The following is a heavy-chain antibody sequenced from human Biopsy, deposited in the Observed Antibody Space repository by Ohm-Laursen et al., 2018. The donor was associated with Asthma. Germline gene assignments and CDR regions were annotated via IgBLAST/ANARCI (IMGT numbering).Heavy chain of an antibody. CDR3: ARVASYGDLYFGIDV. V-gene: IGHV4-30-4*01. CDR2: VFYSGTT. CDR1: GASIRSPDHH. D-gene: IGHD4-17*01. Sequence: SQTLSLTCTVSGASIRSPDHHWSWIRQSPGKGLEWIGFVFYSGTTHYSRSLERRLYISIDTARNEFSMSLRCLTAADTAVYFCARVASYGDLYFGIDVWGPGTTVSVS. J-gene: IGHJ6*02.